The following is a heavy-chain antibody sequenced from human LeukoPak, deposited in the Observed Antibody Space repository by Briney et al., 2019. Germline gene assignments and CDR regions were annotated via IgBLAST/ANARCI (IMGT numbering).Heavy chain of an antibody. CDR2: IIPIFGTA. CDR3: ARATSGEIVATILGAFDI. Sequence: ASVEVSCKASGGTFSSYAISWVRQAPGQGLEWMGGIIPIFGTANYAQKFQGRVTITADESTSTAYMELSSLRSEDTAVYYCARATSGEIVATILGAFDIWGQGTMVTVSS. J-gene: IGHJ3*02. CDR1: GGTFSSYA. V-gene: IGHV1-69*01. D-gene: IGHD5-12*01.